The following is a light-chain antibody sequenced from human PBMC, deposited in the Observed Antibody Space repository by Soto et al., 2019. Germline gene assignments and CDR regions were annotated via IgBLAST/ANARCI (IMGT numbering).Light chain of an antibody. CDR3: ATKDDSLNGRV. Sequence: QAVVTQPPSASGTPGQRVTISCSGSSSDIGSNTVNWYQQIPGTAPRLLIYNNNERPAGVPDRFSGSKSGTSASLAISGLQSEDEADYYCATKDDSLNGRVFGGGTKLTVL. CDR1: SSDIGSNT. V-gene: IGLV1-44*01. CDR2: NNN. J-gene: IGLJ3*02.